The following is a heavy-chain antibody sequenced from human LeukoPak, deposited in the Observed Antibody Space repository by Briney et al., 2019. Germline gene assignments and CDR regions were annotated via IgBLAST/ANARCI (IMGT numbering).Heavy chain of an antibody. Sequence: PGGSLRLSCAASGFTFDDYTMHWVRQAPGKDLEWVSLISWDGGSTYYADSVKGRFTISRDNSKNTLYLQMNSLRAEDTAVYYCARSYYYDSSGYFDAFDIWGQGTMVTVSS. V-gene: IGHV3-43*01. J-gene: IGHJ3*02. CDR1: GFTFDDYT. CDR3: ARSYYYDSSGYFDAFDI. D-gene: IGHD3-22*01. CDR2: ISWDGGST.